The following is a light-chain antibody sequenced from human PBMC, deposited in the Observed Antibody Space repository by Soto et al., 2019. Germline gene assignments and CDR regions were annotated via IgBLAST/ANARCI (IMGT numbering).Light chain of an antibody. CDR2: LNSDGSH. CDR3: QTWGTGIWGVV. Sequence: QSVLTQSPSASASLGASVKLTCTLSSGHSTYAIAWHQQQPEKGPRYLMKLNSDGSHSKGDGIPDRFSGSSSGAERYLTISSLQSEDEADYYCQTWGTGIWGVVLGGGTQLTVL. CDR1: SGHSTYA. V-gene: IGLV4-69*02. J-gene: IGLJ2*01.